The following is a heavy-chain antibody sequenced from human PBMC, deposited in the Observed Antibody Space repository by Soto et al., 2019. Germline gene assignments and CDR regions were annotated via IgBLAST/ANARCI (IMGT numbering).Heavy chain of an antibody. CDR3: ARGRYGDY. J-gene: IGHJ4*02. V-gene: IGHV1-18*01. Sequence: QVHLMQSGAEVKKPGASVKVSCKASGYTFTSYGITWVRQAPGQGLEWMGWISAHNGNTDYAQKLQGRAIVTRDTSTSTAYMELRSLISDDTAVYYCARGRYGDYWGQGALVTVSS. CDR1: GYTFTSYG. D-gene: IGHD1-1*01. CDR2: ISAHNGNT.